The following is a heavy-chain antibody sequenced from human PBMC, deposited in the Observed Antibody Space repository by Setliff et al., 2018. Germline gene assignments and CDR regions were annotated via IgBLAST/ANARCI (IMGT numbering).Heavy chain of an antibody. CDR1: GYTFVDYG. CDR3: SRLVRFCTRTVCQRLSGDDF. V-gene: IGHV1-18*01. J-gene: IGHJ4*02. D-gene: IGHD3-10*01. Sequence: PSVKVSCKASGYTFVDYGVTWVRQAPGQGLEWVGWISPYSGNAYSAPKFQGRLSLTTDTSTTTAYLELRSLRSDDSAVYFCSRLVRFCTRTVCQRLSGDDFWGQGTRVTVS. CDR2: ISPYSGNA.